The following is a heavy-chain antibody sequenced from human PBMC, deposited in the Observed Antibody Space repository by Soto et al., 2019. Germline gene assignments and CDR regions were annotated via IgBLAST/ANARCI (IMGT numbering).Heavy chain of an antibody. D-gene: IGHD2-8*01. V-gene: IGHV3-53*01. Sequence: VGSLRLSCAASGLTVSTNYMSWVRQAPGKGLEWVSIIYTGGSTYYADSVKGRFTISRDNSKNTLYLQMNSLRAEDTAVYYCARAPTGMVYGHDDAFDIWGQGTLVTVSS. CDR1: GLTVSTNY. CDR2: IYTGGST. CDR3: ARAPTGMVYGHDDAFDI. J-gene: IGHJ3*02.